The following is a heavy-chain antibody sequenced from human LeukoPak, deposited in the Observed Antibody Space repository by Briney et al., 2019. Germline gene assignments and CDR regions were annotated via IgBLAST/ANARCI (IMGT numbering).Heavy chain of an antibody. CDR3: ARDPYYYYGMDV. CDR2: IYYSGST. J-gene: IGHJ6*02. CDR1: GGSISSYY. V-gene: IGHV4-59*01. Sequence: SETLSLTCTVSGGSISSYYWSWIRQPPGKGLEWIGYIYYSGSTNYNPSLKSRVTISVDTFKNQFSLKLSSVTAADTAVYYCARDPYYYYGMDVWGQGTTVTVSS.